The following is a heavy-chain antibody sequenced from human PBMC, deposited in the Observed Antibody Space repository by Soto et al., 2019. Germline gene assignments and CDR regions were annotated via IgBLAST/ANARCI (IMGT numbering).Heavy chain of an antibody. CDR2: IIPLVGTA. CDR3: ATHLGENPASPIDA. CDR1: GVTFSSET. D-gene: IGHD3-16*01. V-gene: IGHV1-69*01. J-gene: IGHJ5*02. Sequence: QVQLVQSGADVKKPGSSVKVSCQASGVTFSSETLGWVRQAPGQGLEWVGGIIPLVGTASYAQKFQGRVTITADESTSTVYMELSSLRSDDTAVYFCATHLGENPASPIDAWGQGTPVTVSS.